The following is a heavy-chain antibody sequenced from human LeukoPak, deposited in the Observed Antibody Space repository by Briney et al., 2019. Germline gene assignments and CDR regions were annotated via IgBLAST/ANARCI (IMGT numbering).Heavy chain of an antibody. CDR2: ISSSSSYT. D-gene: IGHD2-2*03. V-gene: IGHV3-11*06. CDR3: ARVPGYCSSTSCFIYGMDV. J-gene: IGHJ6*04. CDR1: GFTFSDYH. Sequence: PGGSLRLSCAASGFTFSDYHMSWIRQAPGKGLEWVSYISSSSSYTNYADSVKGRFTISRDNAKNSLYLQMNSLRAEDTAVYYCARVPGYCSSTSCFIYGMDVWGKGTTVTVSS.